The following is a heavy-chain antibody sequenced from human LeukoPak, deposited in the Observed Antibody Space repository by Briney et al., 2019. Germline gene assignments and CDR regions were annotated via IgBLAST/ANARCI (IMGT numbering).Heavy chain of an antibody. Sequence: SGTLSLTCTVSSGSISAYYCNWMRQTPEKGLEGVGYVYYSGSTKYNPSLKSRVTISMDTSKNQFSLDLSSVTAADTAVYYCALGSSRYYYAGLHWGQGILVTVSS. V-gene: IGHV4-59*01. J-gene: IGHJ4*02. CDR3: ALGSSRYYYAGLH. D-gene: IGHD3-22*01. CDR2: VYYSGST. CDR1: SGSISAYY.